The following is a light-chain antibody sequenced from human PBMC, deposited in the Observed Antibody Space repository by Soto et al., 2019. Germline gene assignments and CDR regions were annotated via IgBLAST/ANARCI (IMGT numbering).Light chain of an antibody. CDR2: EVS. CDR3: FSFTTDWTHV. V-gene: IGLV2-14*01. J-gene: IGLJ1*01. CDR1: SSDVGAYNY. Sequence: QSALTQPASWSGSPGQSITISCTGTSSDVGAYNYVSWFQQHPGKAPTLIISEVSNRPSGVSNRFSGSKSGNAASLTISGLQAEDEADYFCFSFTTDWTHVFGTGTKVTVL.